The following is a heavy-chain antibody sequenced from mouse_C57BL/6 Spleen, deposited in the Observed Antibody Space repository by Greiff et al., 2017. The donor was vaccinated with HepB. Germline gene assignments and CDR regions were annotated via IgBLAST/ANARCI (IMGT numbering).Heavy chain of an antibody. Sequence: QVQLQQSGTELVKPGASVKLSCKASGYTFTSYWMHWVKQRPGQGLEWIGNINPSNGDTNYNEKFKSKATLTVDKSSSTAYMQLSSLTAEDSAVYYWAGDSSGYVWFAYWGQGTLVTVSA. J-gene: IGHJ3*01. V-gene: IGHV1-53*01. D-gene: IGHD3-2*02. CDR2: INPSNGDT. CDR1: GYTFTSYW. CDR3: AGDSSGYVWFAY.